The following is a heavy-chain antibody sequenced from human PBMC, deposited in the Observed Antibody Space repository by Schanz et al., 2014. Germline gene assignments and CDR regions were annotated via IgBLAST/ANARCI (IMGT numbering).Heavy chain of an antibody. CDR3: SKDKQGSRSDDS. CDR2: ITTGGNT. Sequence: VQLLQSEGALVQPGGSLRLSCSASGFTFSTYAMSWARQTPGKGLEWVSSITTGGNTYYRDSVKGRFIVSRDNSKNTLYLEMNRLRVDDTAVYYCSKDKQGSRSDDSWGQGTLVTVSS. J-gene: IGHJ5*01. CDR1: GFTFSTYA. V-gene: IGHV3-23*01. D-gene: IGHD2-15*01.